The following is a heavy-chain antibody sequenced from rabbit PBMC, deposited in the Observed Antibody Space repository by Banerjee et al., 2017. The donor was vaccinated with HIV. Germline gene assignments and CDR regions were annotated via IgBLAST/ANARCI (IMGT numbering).Heavy chain of an antibody. D-gene: IGHD8-1*01. J-gene: IGHJ6*01. CDR1: GFSFSNNG. CDR2: IVADGSGYT. CDR3: ARGSIGASYYTYGMDL. Sequence: QSLEESGGDLVKPGASLTLTCTASGFSFSNNGMCWVRQAPGKGLEWIASIVADGSGYTYYATWAKGRFTISKTSSTTVTLQMTSLTAADTATYFCARGSIGASYYTYGMDLWGPGTLVTVS. V-gene: IGHV1S40*01.